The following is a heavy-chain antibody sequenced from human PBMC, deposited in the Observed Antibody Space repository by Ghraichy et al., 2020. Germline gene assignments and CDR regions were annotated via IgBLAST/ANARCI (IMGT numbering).Heavy chain of an antibody. V-gene: IGHV3-48*01. CDR2: ITGSGSTV. J-gene: IGHJ4*02. D-gene: IGHD3-10*01. CDR1: GFTFSTYN. Sequence: GGSLRLSCEASGFTFSTYNMNWVRQAPGKGLEWVSYITGSGSTVYYADSVKGRFTISRDNAKNSLSLQMNNLRAEHAAVFYCARDSYGSGRLPFDSWGQGTLVTVSS. CDR3: ARDSYGSGRLPFDS.